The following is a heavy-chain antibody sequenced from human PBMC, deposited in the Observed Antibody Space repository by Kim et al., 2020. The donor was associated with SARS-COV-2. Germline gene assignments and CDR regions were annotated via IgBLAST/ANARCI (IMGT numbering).Heavy chain of an antibody. J-gene: IGHJ4*02. CDR1: GFTFSSYS. D-gene: IGHD6-19*01. CDR3: ARDLEQWLVRGTIYYFDY. Sequence: GGSLRLSCAASGFTFSSYSMNWVRQAPGKGLEWVSYISSSSSTIYYADSVKGRFTISRDNAKNSLYLQMNSLRAEDTAVYYCARDLEQWLVRGTIYYFDYWGQGTLVTVSS. V-gene: IGHV3-48*04. CDR2: ISSSSSTI.